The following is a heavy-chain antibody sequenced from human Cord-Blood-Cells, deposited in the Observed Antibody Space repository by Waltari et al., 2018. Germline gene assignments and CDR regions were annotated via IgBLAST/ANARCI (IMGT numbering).Heavy chain of an antibody. CDR2: IIPIFGTA. Sequence: QVQLVQSGAEVKKPGSSVKVSCKASGGTFSSYAISLVRQGPAQGLEWMGGIIPIFGTANYAQKFQGRVTITADESTSTAYMELSSLRSEDTAVYYCARDDRISLYYYYGMDVWGQGTTVTVSS. V-gene: IGHV1-69*01. CDR1: GGTFSSYA. D-gene: IGHD3-22*01. CDR3: ARDDRISLYYYYGMDV. J-gene: IGHJ6*02.